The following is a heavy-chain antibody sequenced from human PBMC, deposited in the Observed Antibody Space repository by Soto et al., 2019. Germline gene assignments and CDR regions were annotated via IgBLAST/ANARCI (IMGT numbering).Heavy chain of an antibody. V-gene: IGHV3-23*01. J-gene: IGHJ6*02. Sequence: EVQLLESGGGLVQPGGSLRLSCAASGFTFSSYAMSWVRQAPGKGLEWVSAISGSGGSTYYADSVKGRFTISRDNSKNTRYLQMNSLRAEDTAVYYCAKAFRGQQLWYCMDVWGQGTTVTVSS. D-gene: IGHD6-13*01. CDR1: GFTFSSYA. CDR2: ISGSGGST. CDR3: AKAFRGQQLWYCMDV.